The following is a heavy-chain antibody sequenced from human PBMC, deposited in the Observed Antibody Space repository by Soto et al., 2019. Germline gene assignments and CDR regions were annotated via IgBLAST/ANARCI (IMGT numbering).Heavy chain of an antibody. J-gene: IGHJ5*02. D-gene: IGHD5-12*01. Sequence: QVRLVESGGGVVQPGRSLRLSCEASGFTFSSYGIHWVRQAPGKGLEWVAVIWYDGSNKYYADSVKGRFSISRDNSKNTLYLLMNSLRAEDTAVYYCARGHGVATTMGWFDPWGKGTLVTVSS. CDR1: GFTFSSYG. V-gene: IGHV3-33*01. CDR2: IWYDGSNK. CDR3: ARGHGVATTMGWFDP.